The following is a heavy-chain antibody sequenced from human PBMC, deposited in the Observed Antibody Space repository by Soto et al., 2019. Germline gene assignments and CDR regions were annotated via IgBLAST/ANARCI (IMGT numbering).Heavy chain of an antibody. CDR1: GCTGRSVFLH. D-gene: IGHD1-1*01. J-gene: IGHJ4*02. V-gene: IGHV4-30-4*01. CDR3: ARAPVGLDTISYFDY. Sequence: WPFSGCTGRSVFLHCAGIRRPPGKCLEWIGYIYNGGSTDYRPSLESRMHMSLDATRNHYSLRLTSVTVADTAVYFCARAPVGLDTISYFDYWVQGNLVTVS. CDR2: IYNGGST.